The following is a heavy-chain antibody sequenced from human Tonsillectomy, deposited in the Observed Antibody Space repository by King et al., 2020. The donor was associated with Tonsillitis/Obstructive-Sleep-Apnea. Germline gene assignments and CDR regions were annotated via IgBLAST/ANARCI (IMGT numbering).Heavy chain of an antibody. CDR2: ISTSSRII. CDR1: GFTFSTYS. J-gene: IGHJ3*02. CDR3: ARDHKYAFDI. Sequence: VQLVESGGGLEQPGGSLRLSCAASGFTFSTYSMNWVRQAPGKGLEWGSYISTSSRIIHYADSVKGRFTISRDNAKNSLYLQMNSLRDEDTAVYYCARDHKYAFDIWGQGTMVTVSS. V-gene: IGHV3-48*02.